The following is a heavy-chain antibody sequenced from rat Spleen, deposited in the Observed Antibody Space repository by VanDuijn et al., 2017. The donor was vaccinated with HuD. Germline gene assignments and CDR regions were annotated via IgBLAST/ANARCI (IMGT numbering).Heavy chain of an antibody. CDR3: ATSEGVHYYLPFAY. V-gene: IGHV3-3*01. Sequence: EVQLQESGPGLVKPSQSLSLTCSVIGYSITSSLRWNWIRKLPGNKLEWMGYINSAGNTVYNPSLKSRIYITRDTSKNQFFLQVNSVSTEDTATYYCATSEGVHYYLPFAYWGQGTLVTVSS. CDR2: INSAGNT. CDR1: GYSITSSLR. D-gene: IGHD1-1*01. J-gene: IGHJ3*01.